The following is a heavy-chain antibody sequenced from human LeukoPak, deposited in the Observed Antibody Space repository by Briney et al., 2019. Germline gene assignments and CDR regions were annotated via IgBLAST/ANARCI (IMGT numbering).Heavy chain of an antibody. CDR2: IIPILGIA. J-gene: IGHJ4*02. D-gene: IGHD2-15*01. V-gene: IGHV1-69*04. CDR1: GGTFSSYA. CDR3: ARSASRKTYYFDY. Sequence: SVKVSCKASGGTFSSYAISWVRQAPGQGLEWMGRIIPILGIANYAQKFQGRVTITADKSTSTAYVELSSLRSEDTAVYYCARSASRKTYYFDYWGQGTLVTVSS.